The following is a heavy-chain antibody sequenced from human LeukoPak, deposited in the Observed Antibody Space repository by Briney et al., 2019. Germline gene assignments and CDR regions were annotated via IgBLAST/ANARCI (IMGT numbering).Heavy chain of an antibody. Sequence: SETLSLTCTVSGGSISTYYWSWIRQPPGKGLEYIGYIYYSGSTNHNPSLKSRVTISVDTSKNQFSLKLSSVTAADTAVYYCARGRYTFDYWGQGTLVTVSS. J-gene: IGHJ4*02. V-gene: IGHV4-59*01. CDR1: GGSISTYY. CDR3: ARGRYTFDY. CDR2: IYYSGST. D-gene: IGHD1-1*01.